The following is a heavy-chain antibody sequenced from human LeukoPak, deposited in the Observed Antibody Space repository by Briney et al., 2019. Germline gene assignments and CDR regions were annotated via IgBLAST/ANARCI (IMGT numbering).Heavy chain of an antibody. CDR2: IYTSGST. CDR3: ARDHSKITMVRPFDY. D-gene: IGHD3-10*01. Sequence: SETLSLTCTVSDGSISSYYWSWIRQPAGKGLEWVGRIYTSGSTNYNPSLKSRVTMSVDTSKNQFSLKLSSVTAADTAVYYCARDHSKITMVRPFDYWGQGTLVTVSS. CDR1: DGSISSYY. J-gene: IGHJ4*02. V-gene: IGHV4-4*07.